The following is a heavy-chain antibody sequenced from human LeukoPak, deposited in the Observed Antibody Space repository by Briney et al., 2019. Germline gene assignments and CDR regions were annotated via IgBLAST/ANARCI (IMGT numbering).Heavy chain of an antibody. CDR3: ARSAYGSGSYYLHPVGYYFDY. CDR2: IYPGDSDT. CDR1: GYSFTSYW. D-gene: IGHD3-10*01. V-gene: IGHV5-51*01. J-gene: IGHJ4*02. Sequence: GESLKISCKGSGYSFTSYWIGWVRQMPGKGLEWMGIIYPGDSDTRYSPSFQGQVTISADKSISTAYLQWSSLKASDTAMYYCARSAYGSGSYYLHPVGYYFDYWGQGTLVTVSS.